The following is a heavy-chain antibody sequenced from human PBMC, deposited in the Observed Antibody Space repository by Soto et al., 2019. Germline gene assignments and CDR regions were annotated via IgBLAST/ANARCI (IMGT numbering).Heavy chain of an antibody. J-gene: IGHJ4*02. Sequence: QVQLVQSGAEVKKPGASVKVSCKAPGYTFTGHYIHWVRQAPEQGPEWMGEIGPESGATRYAQRFQGRVTMTRDMSITTGYMELNNLSPDETAVYYCGRGRSGQIVVFYWGQGTPVTVSS. CDR1: GYTFTGHY. CDR3: GRGRSGQIVVFY. CDR2: IGPESGAT. V-gene: IGHV1-2*02. D-gene: IGHD1-26*01.